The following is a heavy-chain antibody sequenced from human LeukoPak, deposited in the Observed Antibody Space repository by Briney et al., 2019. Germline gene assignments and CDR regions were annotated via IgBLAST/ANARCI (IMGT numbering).Heavy chain of an antibody. V-gene: IGHV1-2*02. J-gene: IGHJ3*02. CDR1: GYSFTGNY. D-gene: IGHD3-16*01. CDR3: AREEGRFDAFDI. CDR2: INPHSGDT. Sequence: ASVKVSCKASGYSFTGNYVRWVRQAPGQGLEWMGWINPHSGDTSYAQNFQGRVTMTRDTSISTVYMELSRLRSDDTAVYYCAREEGRFDAFDIWGQGTMVTVSS.